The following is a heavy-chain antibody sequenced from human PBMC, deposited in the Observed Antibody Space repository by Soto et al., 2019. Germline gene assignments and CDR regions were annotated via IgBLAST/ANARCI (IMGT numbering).Heavy chain of an antibody. CDR2: ISVYNDKVRT. CDR3: ASATSVWQSATALDY. J-gene: IGHJ4*02. CDR1: CYSFTNYG. V-gene: IGHV1-18*01. Sequence: QLVQSGTEVKNPGASVKVSCKTSCYSFTNYGTSWVRQAPGQGLEWRGWISVYNDKVRTYFAPKRQDTVTLTAETSPHTAYMELRSLISEDPATYYCASATSVWQSATALDYLGQGTLVTVSS. D-gene: IGHD5-12*01.